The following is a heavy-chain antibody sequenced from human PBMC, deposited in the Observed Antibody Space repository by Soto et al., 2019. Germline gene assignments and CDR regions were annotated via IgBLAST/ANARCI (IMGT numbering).Heavy chain of an antibody. Sequence: GCLRLSCAASRLTFTSHVMSWVRQAPGKGLEWVSAISDSGGLTYYADSVKGRFTISRDNSKNTLYLQMNSLGAEDPAVYYCAKSVGVTKPFDYRGQGSLVTVPS. D-gene: IGHD1-26*01. J-gene: IGHJ4*02. CDR3: AKSVGVTKPFDY. V-gene: IGHV3-23*01. CDR1: RLTFTSHV. CDR2: ISDSGGLT.